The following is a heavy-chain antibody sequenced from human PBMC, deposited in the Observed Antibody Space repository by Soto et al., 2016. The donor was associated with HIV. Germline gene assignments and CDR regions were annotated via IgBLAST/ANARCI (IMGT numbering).Heavy chain of an antibody. CDR1: GYTFTGYC. V-gene: IGHV1-2*02. CDR3: AREDYYGSGIDAFDI. D-gene: IGHD3-10*01. Sequence: QVQLVQSGAEVKKPGASVKVSCKASGYTFTGYCMHWVRQAPGQGLEWMGWIDPNSGDTNYAQKFQGRVTMTRDTSISTAYMELSRLRSDDTAVYYCAREDYYGSGIDAFDIWGQGTMVTVSS. J-gene: IGHJ3*02. CDR2: IDPNSGDT.